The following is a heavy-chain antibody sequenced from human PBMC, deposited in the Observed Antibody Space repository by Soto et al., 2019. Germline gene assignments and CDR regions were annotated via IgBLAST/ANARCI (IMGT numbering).Heavy chain of an antibody. J-gene: IGHJ6*02. D-gene: IGHD6-19*01. CDR1: GFNFGAYA. V-gene: IGHV3-23*01. CDR2: ISGSSSGT. CDR3: AKDRSENFWVYYYAMDV. Sequence: GGSLRLSCEASGFNFGAYAMSWVRQAPGKGLEWVSGISGSSSGTYYTDSVKGRFTISRDNSKNTVYLQMNSLRGEDTAVYYCAKDRSENFWVYYYAMDVWGQGTAVTVS.